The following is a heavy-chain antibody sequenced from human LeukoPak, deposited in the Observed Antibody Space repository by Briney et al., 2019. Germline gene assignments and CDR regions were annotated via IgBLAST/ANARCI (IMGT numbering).Heavy chain of an antibody. J-gene: IGHJ6*03. CDR2: INSDGSST. CDR3: ARDGVGYSSSWYPLGYYYYYYMDV. CDR1: GFTFSSYW. D-gene: IGHD6-13*01. Sequence: GGSLRLSCAASGFTFSSYWMHWVRQAPGKGLVWVSRINSDGSSTSYADSVKGRFPISRDNAKNTLYLQMNSLRAEDTAVYYCARDGVGYSSSWYPLGYYYYYYMDVWGKGTTVTISS. V-gene: IGHV3-74*01.